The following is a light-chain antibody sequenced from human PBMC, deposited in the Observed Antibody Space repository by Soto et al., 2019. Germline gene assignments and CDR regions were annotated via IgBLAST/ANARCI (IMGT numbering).Light chain of an antibody. CDR3: QQQGT. Sequence: EIVLTQSPGTLSLSPGERATLSCRASEFLSSSYLVWYQQKPGQAPRLLIYAASRRATGIPDRFSSSGSATEYTLTINTLEPEDFAVYYCQQQGTFGQGTKLEIK. CDR1: EFLSSSY. J-gene: IGKJ2*01. V-gene: IGKV3-20*01. CDR2: AAS.